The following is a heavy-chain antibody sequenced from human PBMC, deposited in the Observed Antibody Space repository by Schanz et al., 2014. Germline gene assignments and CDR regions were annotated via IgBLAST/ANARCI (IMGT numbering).Heavy chain of an antibody. V-gene: IGHV3-74*02. CDR3: ARPALWFGDNCFDP. Sequence: EVQLAESGGGLVQPGGSLRLSCAVSGFIVRSNYMTWVRQAPGKGLVWVSRIKSDGSSTSYADSVKGRFTISRDNAKNTLYLQMNSLRAEDTAVYYCARPALWFGDNCFDPWGQGTLVTVSS. CDR2: IKSDGSST. D-gene: IGHD3-10*01. CDR1: GFIVRSNY. J-gene: IGHJ5*02.